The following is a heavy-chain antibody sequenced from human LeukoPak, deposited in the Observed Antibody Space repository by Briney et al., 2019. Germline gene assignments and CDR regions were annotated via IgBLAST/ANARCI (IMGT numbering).Heavy chain of an antibody. V-gene: IGHV4-39*01. Sequence: SETLSLTCTVSGASISNSPYFWAWIRQPPGKGLEGIGSISEGGATYYNPSLKSRAIISVDTSSNQFSLNLNSVTAEDTAVYYCARPLQSSWDWFDPWGQGTRVTVSS. J-gene: IGHJ5*02. CDR1: GASISNSPYF. CDR2: ISEGGAT. CDR3: ARPLQSSWDWFDP. D-gene: IGHD6-13*01.